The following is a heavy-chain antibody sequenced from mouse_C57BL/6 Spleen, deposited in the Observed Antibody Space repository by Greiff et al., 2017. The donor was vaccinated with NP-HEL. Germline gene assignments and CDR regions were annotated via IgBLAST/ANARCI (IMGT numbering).Heavy chain of an antibody. J-gene: IGHJ4*01. V-gene: IGHV1-15*01. Sequence: QVQLKQSGAELVRPGASVTLSCKASGYTFTDYEMHWVKQTPVHGLEWIGAIDPETGGTAYNQKFKGKAILTADKSSSTAYMELRSLTSEDSAVYYRTRDRYYAMDYWGQGTSVTVSS. D-gene: IGHD3-2*01. CDR2: IDPETGGT. CDR3: TRDRYYAMDY. CDR1: GYTFTDYE.